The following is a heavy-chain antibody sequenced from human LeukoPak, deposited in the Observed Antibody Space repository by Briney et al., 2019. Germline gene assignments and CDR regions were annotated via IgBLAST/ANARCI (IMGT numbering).Heavy chain of an antibody. D-gene: IGHD1/OR15-1a*01. J-gene: IGHJ5*02. CDR1: GFTFSGYC. CDR2: ISGDGSDT. Sequence: QAGGSLRLSCAASGFTFSGYCMHWARQSPGKGLVWVSCISGDGSDTRYADSVKGRFTISRDNAKNTLYLQMNSLRVEDTAVYYCARDPRNKGFDPWGQGTLVTVSS. V-gene: IGHV3-74*01. CDR3: ARDPRNKGFDP.